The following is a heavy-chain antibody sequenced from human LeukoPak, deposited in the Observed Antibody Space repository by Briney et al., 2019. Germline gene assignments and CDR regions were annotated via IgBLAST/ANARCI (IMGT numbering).Heavy chain of an antibody. J-gene: IGHJ4*02. Sequence: GGSLRLSCAASGFTFSSYSMNWVRQAPGKGLEWVSSISSSSSYIYYADSVKGRFTISRDNAKNSLYLQMNSLRAEDTAVYYCAKEGGYYGRYYFDYWGQGTLVTVSS. CDR1: GFTFSSYS. CDR3: AKEGGYYGRYYFDY. CDR2: ISSSSSYI. D-gene: IGHD3-10*01. V-gene: IGHV3-21*01.